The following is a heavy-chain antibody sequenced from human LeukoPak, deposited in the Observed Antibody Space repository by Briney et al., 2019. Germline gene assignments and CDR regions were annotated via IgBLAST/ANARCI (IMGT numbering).Heavy chain of an antibody. CDR1: GFTVSSNY. J-gene: IGHJ4*02. CDR3: ARESMTTVTTGYFHD. Sequence: GGSLRLSCAASGFTVSSNYMSWVRQAPGKGPEWVSVIYSGGSTFYADSVKGRFTISRDNSKNTLYLQTNSLRAEDTAVYYCARESMTTVTTGYFHDWGQGTLVTVSS. V-gene: IGHV3-53*01. D-gene: IGHD4-17*01. CDR2: IYSGGST.